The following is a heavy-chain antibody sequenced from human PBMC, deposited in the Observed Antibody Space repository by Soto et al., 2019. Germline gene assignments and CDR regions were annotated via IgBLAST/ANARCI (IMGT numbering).Heavy chain of an antibody. CDR3: ARFSYSGYDEFDY. D-gene: IGHD5-12*01. CDR1: GGSISSYY. CDR2: IYYSGST. V-gene: IGHV4-59*01. J-gene: IGHJ4*02. Sequence: TLSLTCTVSGGSISSYYWSWIRQPPGKGLEWIGYIYYSGSTNYNPSLKSRVTISVETSKNQFSLKLSSVTAADTAVYYCARFSYSGYDEFDYWGQGTLVTVSS.